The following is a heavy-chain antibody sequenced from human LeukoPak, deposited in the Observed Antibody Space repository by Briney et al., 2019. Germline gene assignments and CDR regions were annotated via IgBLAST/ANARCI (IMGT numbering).Heavy chain of an antibody. CDR2: IYYSGST. CDR3: ASKKGSGSPFDS. Sequence: PSETLSLTCTVSGGSISSGGYYWSWIRQHPGKGLEWIGYIYYSGSTNYNPSLKSRVTISVDTSKNQFSLKLSSVTAADTAVYYCASKKGSGSPFDSWGQGTLVTVSS. V-gene: IGHV4-61*08. D-gene: IGHD1-26*01. J-gene: IGHJ4*02. CDR1: GGSISSGGYY.